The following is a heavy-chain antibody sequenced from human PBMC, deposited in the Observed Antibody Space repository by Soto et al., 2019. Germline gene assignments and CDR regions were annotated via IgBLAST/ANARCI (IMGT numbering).Heavy chain of an antibody. V-gene: IGHV4-30-4*01. CDR1: GGSISSGDYY. CDR2: IYYSGST. J-gene: IGHJ3*02. Sequence: SETLSLTCTVSGGSISSGDYYWSWIRQPPGKGLEWIGYIYYSGSTYYDPSLKSRVTISVATSKNQFSLKLRSVTAADTAVYYCARAPFRIGFGEFQVAFDIWGQGTMVTVSS. D-gene: IGHD3-10*01. CDR3: ARAPFRIGFGEFQVAFDI.